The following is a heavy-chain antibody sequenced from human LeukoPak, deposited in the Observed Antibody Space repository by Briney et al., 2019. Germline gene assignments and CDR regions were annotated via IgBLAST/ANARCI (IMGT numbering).Heavy chain of an antibody. V-gene: IGHV1-46*01. Sequence: ASVTVSCKASGYTFTSYYMHWVRQAPGQGLEWMGIINPSGGSTSYAQKFQGRVTMTRDTSTSTVYMELSSLRSEDTAVYYCARDFYGGSSFRPPPAARKGEEYYFDYWGQGTLVTVSS. D-gene: IGHD6-6*01. J-gene: IGHJ4*02. CDR1: GYTFTSYY. CDR2: INPSGGST. CDR3: ARDFYGGSSFRPPPAARKGEEYYFDY.